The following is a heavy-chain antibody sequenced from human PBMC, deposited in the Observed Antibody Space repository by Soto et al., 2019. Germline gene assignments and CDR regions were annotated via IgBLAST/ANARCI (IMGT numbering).Heavy chain of an antibody. CDR1: GFSFSDYA. J-gene: IGHJ5*01. V-gene: IGHV3-23*01. CDR2: ISRTGDSA. D-gene: IGHD3-22*01. CDR3: AKGPDGSGYYHNWFDS. Sequence: EVHLLESGGALVQPGGSLTLSCAASGFSFSDYAMSWVRQAPGKGLEWVSSISRTGDSAYYADSVKGRFAISRDRSKNRLALQMNRRSVEDTAVYYCAKGPDGSGYYHNWFDSWGQGTLITVSS.